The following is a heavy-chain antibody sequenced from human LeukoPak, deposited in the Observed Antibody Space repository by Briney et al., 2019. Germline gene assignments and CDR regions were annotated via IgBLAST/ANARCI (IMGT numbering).Heavy chain of an antibody. CDR3: ATDSLYSSSSLGPYDAFDI. CDR2: FDPEDGET. CDR1: GYTLTELS. D-gene: IGHD6-13*01. J-gene: IGHJ3*02. Sequence: ASVKVSCKVSGYTLTELSMHWVRQAPGKGLERMGGFDPEDGETIYAQKFQGRVTMTEDTSTDTAYMELSSLRSEDTAVYYCATDSLYSSSSLGPYDAFDIWGQGTMVTVSS. V-gene: IGHV1-24*01.